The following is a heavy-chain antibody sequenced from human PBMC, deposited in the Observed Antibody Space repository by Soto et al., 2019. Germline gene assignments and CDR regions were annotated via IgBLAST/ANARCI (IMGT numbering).Heavy chain of an antibody. Sequence: SETLSLTCTVSGGSISSYYWSWIRQPPGKGLEWIGYIYYSGSTNYNPSLKSRVTISVDTSKNQFSLKLSSVTAADTAVYYCARVGAVGATTPRYYCYGMDVWGQGTTVTVSS. CDR1: GGSISSYY. D-gene: IGHD1-26*01. CDR3: ARVGAVGATTPRYYCYGMDV. J-gene: IGHJ6*02. CDR2: IYYSGST. V-gene: IGHV4-59*01.